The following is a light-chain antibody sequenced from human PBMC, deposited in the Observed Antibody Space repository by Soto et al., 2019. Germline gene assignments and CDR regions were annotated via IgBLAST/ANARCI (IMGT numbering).Light chain of an antibody. J-gene: IGLJ1*01. CDR2: TVS. CDR3: ASYTTSNTYI. V-gene: IGLV2-14*01. Sequence: QSALTQPASVSGSPGQSITITYTGTSSDVGGYNYVSWYQQHPDKAPKIVIYTVSDRPSGVSNRFSGSKSGNTASLSISGLQAEDEADYYCASYTTSNTYIFGTGTKVTVL. CDR1: SSDVGGYNY.